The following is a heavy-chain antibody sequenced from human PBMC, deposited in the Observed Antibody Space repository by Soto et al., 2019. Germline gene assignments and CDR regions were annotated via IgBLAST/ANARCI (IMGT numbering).Heavy chain of an antibody. Sequence: PGESLKISCKGSGYSFTSYWIGWARQMPGKGLEWMGIIYPGDSDTRYSPSFQGQVTISADKSISTAYLQWSSLKASDTAMYYCARTAAASKYYYGMDVWGQGTKVTVSS. CDR3: ARTAAASKYYYGMDV. CDR1: GYSFTSYW. D-gene: IGHD6-13*01. J-gene: IGHJ6*02. V-gene: IGHV5-51*01. CDR2: IYPGDSDT.